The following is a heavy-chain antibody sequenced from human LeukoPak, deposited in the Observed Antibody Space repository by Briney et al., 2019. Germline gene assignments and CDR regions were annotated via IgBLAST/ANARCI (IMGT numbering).Heavy chain of an antibody. CDR3: ARGRQLWNLRD. V-gene: IGHV3-30-3*01. Sequence: GGSLRLSCAASGSTFSSYAMHWVRQAPGKGLEWVAVISYDGSNKYYADSVKGRFTISRDNSKNTLYLQMNSLRAEDTAVYYCARGRQLWNLRDWGQGTLVTVSS. J-gene: IGHJ4*02. CDR1: GSTFSSYA. CDR2: ISYDGSNK. D-gene: IGHD5-18*01.